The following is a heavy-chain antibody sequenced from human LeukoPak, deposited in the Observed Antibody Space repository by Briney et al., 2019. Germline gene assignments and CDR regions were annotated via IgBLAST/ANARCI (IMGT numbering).Heavy chain of an antibody. CDR2: IYYSGST. D-gene: IGHD6-6*01. Sequence: TSETLSLTYTVSGGSISSSSCYWGWIRQPPGKGLEWIGSIYYSGSTYYNPSLKSRVTISVDTSKNQFSLKLSSVTAADTAVYYCASHSSSPSGVDYWGQGTLVTVSS. V-gene: IGHV4-39*07. CDR3: ASHSSSPSGVDY. CDR1: GGSISSSSCY. J-gene: IGHJ4*02.